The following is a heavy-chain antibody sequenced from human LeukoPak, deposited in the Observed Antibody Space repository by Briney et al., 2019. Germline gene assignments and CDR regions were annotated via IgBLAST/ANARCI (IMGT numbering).Heavy chain of an antibody. Sequence: SVKVSCKASGGTFSSYAISWVRQAPGQGLEWMGRIIPILGIANYAQKFLGRVTITADKSTSTAYMELSSLRSEDTAVYYCARDHAAAGTPNWFDPWGQGTLVTVSS. V-gene: IGHV1-69*04. D-gene: IGHD6-13*01. CDR3: ARDHAAAGTPNWFDP. CDR1: GGTFSSYA. J-gene: IGHJ5*02. CDR2: IIPILGIA.